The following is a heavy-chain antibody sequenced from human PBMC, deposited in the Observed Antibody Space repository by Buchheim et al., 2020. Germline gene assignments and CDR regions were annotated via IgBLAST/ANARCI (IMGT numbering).Heavy chain of an antibody. CDR2: ISGSGGST. CDR1: GFTFSSYA. Sequence: EVQLLESGGGLVQPGGSLRLSCAASGFTFSSYAMSWVRQAPGKGLEWVSAISGSGGSTYYADSVKGRFTISRDNSTNTLYLPMNSLRAEDTAVYYCAKNLLTHYDSSGYYQYYFDYWGQGTL. J-gene: IGHJ4*02. D-gene: IGHD3-22*01. CDR3: AKNLLTHYDSSGYYQYYFDY. V-gene: IGHV3-23*01.